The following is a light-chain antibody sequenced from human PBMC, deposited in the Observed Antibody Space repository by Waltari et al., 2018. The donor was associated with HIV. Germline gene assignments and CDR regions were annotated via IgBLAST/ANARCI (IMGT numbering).Light chain of an antibody. CDR2: SAS. CDR1: QYINMY. CDR3: QQTRDLPLT. J-gene: IGKJ4*01. V-gene: IGKV1-39*01. Sequence: DIQMTQSPVSLSASVSGKVTMTCRASQYINMYLNWYQQKPGKAPTLLISSASVLQSGVPSRSSGSGSGTQFVLSISSLQPEDSATYFCQQTRDLPLTFGGGT.